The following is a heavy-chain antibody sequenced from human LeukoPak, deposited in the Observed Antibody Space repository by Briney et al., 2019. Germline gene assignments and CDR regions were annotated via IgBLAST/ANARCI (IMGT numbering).Heavy chain of an antibody. CDR2: INHSGST. V-gene: IGHV4-34*01. CDR3: ARAAYCGGDCYLGAFDI. D-gene: IGHD2-21*02. CDR1: GGSFSGYY. J-gene: IGHJ3*02. Sequence: KTSETLSLTCAVYGGSFSGYYWSWIRQPPGKGLEWIGEINHSGSTNYNPSLKSRVTISVDTSRNQFSLKLSSVTAADTAVYYCARAAYCGGDCYLGAFDIWGQGTMVTVSS.